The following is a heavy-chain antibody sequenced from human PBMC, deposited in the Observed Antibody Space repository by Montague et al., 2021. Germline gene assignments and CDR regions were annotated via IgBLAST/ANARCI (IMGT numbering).Heavy chain of an antibody. V-gene: IGHV4-31*03. Sequence: TLSLTCTVSGGSISSGGYYWSWIRQHPGKGLEWIGYIYYSGSTYYNSSLKSRVTMSIDTSENHFSLKLNSVTAADTAVYYCARASGEPPPPFYFYMDVWGKGTTVSVSS. D-gene: IGHD3-10*01. CDR1: GGSISSGGYY. J-gene: IGHJ6*03. CDR2: IYYSGST. CDR3: ARASGEPPPPFYFYMDV.